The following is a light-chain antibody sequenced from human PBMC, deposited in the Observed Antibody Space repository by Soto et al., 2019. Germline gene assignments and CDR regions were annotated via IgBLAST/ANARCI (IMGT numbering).Light chain of an antibody. CDR1: SSDVGGYNY. V-gene: IGLV2-8*01. CDR3: SLYGGSKTVV. Sequence: ALTQPPSASGSPGQSVTISCTGSSSDVGGYNYVSWYQQHPGKAPKLMIYEVSKRPSGVPDRLSGSKSGNTASLTVSGLQAEYEADYYRSLYGGSKTVVFGGGTKLTVL. J-gene: IGLJ2*01. CDR2: EVS.